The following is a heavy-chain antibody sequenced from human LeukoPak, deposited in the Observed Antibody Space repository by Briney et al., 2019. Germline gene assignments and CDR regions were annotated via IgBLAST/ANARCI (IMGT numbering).Heavy chain of an antibody. Sequence: GGSLRLSCAASGFTFSTYWMSWVRQAPRKGLEWMANINQDGSEKYYVDSVKGRFTISRDNAKNSLYPQMNSLRAEDTAIYYCARTTAGFDYWGQGTLVTVSS. D-gene: IGHD1-1*01. CDR1: GFTFSTYW. CDR2: INQDGSEK. V-gene: IGHV3-7*01. J-gene: IGHJ4*02. CDR3: ARTTAGFDY.